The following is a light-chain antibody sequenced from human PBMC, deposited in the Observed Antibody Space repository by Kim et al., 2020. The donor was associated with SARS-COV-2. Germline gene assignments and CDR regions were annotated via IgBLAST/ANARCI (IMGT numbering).Light chain of an antibody. CDR3: GRYGGAPCA. V-gene: IGKV3-20*01. Sequence: LSPGESACLSCRASQSVSESYLAWYQQKPGQAPRVLIYVASSRATGIPDRFSGSGSGTGLTLTVSRLGPEGFAVYCCGRYGGAPCAVGEGTKLEIK. J-gene: IGKJ2*02. CDR1: QSVSESY. CDR2: VAS.